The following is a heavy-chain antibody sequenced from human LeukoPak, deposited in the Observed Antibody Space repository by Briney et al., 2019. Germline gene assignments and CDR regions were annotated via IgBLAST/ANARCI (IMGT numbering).Heavy chain of an antibody. CDR1: GYTFTGYY. V-gene: IGHV1-2*02. CDR2: INPNSGGT. D-gene: IGHD3-22*01. Sequence: ASVKVSCKASGYTFTGYYMHWVRQAPGQGLEWMGWINPNSGGTNYAQKFQGRVTMTRDTSISTAYMELSRLRSDDTAVYDCARENYYDSSGYYGGYYYMDVWGKGTTVTVSS. J-gene: IGHJ6*03. CDR3: ARENYYDSSGYYGGYYYMDV.